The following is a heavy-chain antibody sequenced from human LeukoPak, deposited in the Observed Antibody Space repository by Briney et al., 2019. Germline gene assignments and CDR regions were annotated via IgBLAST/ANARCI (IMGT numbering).Heavy chain of an antibody. CDR2: ISSSGSTV. J-gene: IGHJ4*02. CDR1: GFRFSTFE. D-gene: IGHD3-9*01. CDR3: AREYYGLLTGYYLDH. Sequence: GGSLRLSCAASGFRFSTFEMNWVRQAPGKGLEWISYISSSGSTVHYADSVKGRFTASRDNAQNSLFLQMNGLRDEDTAIYYCAREYYGLLTGYYLDHWGQGTLVTVSS. V-gene: IGHV3-48*03.